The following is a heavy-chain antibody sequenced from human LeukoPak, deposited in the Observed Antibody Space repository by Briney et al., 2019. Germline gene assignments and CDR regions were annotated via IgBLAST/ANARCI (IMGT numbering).Heavy chain of an antibody. CDR3: ARGPTKRARGPGRWGRWFDP. D-gene: IGHD3-10*01. Sequence: GASVKVSCKASGYTFTSYDINWVRQATGQGLEWMGWMNPNSGNTGYAQKFQGRVTMTRNTSISTAYMELSSLRSEDTAVYYCARGPTKRARGPGRWGRWFDPWGQGTLVTVSS. V-gene: IGHV1-8*01. J-gene: IGHJ5*02. CDR2: MNPNSGNT. CDR1: GYTFTSYD.